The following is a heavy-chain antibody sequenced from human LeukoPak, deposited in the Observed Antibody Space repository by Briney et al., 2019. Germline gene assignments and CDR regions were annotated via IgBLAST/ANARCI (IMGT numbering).Heavy chain of an antibody. J-gene: IGHJ5*02. CDR2: INSDGSST. Sequence: PGGSLRLSCAASGFTLSGYWMHWVRQAPGKGLVWVSRINSDGSSTTYADSVKGRFTISRDNAKNTLYLQMNSLRAEDTAVYYCARDRYYDSGNCFDPWGQGTLVTVSS. CDR3: ARDRYYDSGNCFDP. CDR1: GFTLSGYW. D-gene: IGHD3-10*01. V-gene: IGHV3-74*01.